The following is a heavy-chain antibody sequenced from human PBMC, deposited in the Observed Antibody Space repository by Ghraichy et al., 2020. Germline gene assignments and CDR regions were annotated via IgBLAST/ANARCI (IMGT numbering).Heavy chain of an antibody. CDR2: IYYTGNV. CDR3: ARAYDRSVTTFQY. Sequence: SETLSLTCAVSGLSISNSFSYWGWIRQPPGERLEWLGSIYYTGNVFYSLSLKTPITISIDASKNHLSLKLSSVTAADTAVYYCARAYDRSVTTFQYWGQGALVTVSS. V-gene: IGHV4-39*01. J-gene: IGHJ4*02. CDR1: GLSISNSFSY. D-gene: IGHD3-22*01.